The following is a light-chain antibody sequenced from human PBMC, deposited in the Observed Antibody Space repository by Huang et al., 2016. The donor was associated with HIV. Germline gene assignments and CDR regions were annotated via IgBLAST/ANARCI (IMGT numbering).Light chain of an antibody. V-gene: IGKV3-20*01. CDR1: QSISSRS. Sequence: EIVLTQSPGTLSLSPGERATLSCRASQSISSRSLAWYEQKPGQAPRLLIHGASTKANGIPDRFSGGGSGTDFTLTISRLEPEDFAVYYCQHYGTLPFLFTFGPGTKVDSK. CDR2: GAS. CDR3: QHYGTLPFLFT. J-gene: IGKJ3*01.